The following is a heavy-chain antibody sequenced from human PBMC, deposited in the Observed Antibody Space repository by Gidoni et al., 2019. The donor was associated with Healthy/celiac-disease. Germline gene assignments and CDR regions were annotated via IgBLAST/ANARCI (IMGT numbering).Heavy chain of an antibody. Sequence: QVQLVDSGGGLVKPGGSLRLSCTAWALPFSDYYMSWIRPAPGKGLEWGSYISSSVSTIYYAGSVKGRLPISRDNAKNSLYLQMNSRRAEDTAVYYCARETYCTNGVCPGFDYWGQGTLVTVSS. J-gene: IGHJ4*02. CDR1: ALPFSDYY. CDR3: ARETYCTNGVCPGFDY. CDR2: ISSSVSTI. V-gene: IGHV3-11*01. D-gene: IGHD2-8*01.